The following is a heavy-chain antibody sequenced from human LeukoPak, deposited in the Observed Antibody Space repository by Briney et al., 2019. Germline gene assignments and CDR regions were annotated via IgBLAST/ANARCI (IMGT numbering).Heavy chain of an antibody. CDR1: GYTFTSYG. J-gene: IGHJ6*02. Sequence: ASVKVSCKASGYTFTSYGISWVRQAPGQGLEWMGWISAYNGNTNYAQKLRGRVTMTTDTSTSTAYMELRSLRSDDTAVYYCARDFSGSYYYYYGMDAWGQGTTVTVSS. CDR3: ARDFSGSYYYYYGMDA. D-gene: IGHD1-26*01. V-gene: IGHV1-18*01. CDR2: ISAYNGNT.